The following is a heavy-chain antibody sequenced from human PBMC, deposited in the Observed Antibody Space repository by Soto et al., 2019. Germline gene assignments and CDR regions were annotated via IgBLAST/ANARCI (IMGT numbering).Heavy chain of an antibody. CDR3: AKDGISVPDYYDSSGLQRDAFDI. D-gene: IGHD3-22*01. CDR2: ISGSGGST. CDR1: GFTFSSYA. V-gene: IGHV3-23*01. Sequence: WGSLRLSCAASGFTFSSYAMSWVRQAPGKGLEWVSAISGSGGSTYYADSVRGRFTISRDNSKNTLYLQMNSLRAEDTAVYYCAKDGISVPDYYDSSGLQRDAFDIWGQGTMVTVSS. J-gene: IGHJ3*02.